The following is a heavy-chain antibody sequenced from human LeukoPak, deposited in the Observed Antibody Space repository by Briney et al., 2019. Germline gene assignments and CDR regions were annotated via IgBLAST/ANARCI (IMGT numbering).Heavy chain of an antibody. CDR2: LGISGDYA. CDR1: GFTLRSYA. J-gene: IGHJ4*02. Sequence: GGSLRLSCVGSGFTLRSYAMSWVRQAPGKGPQWVSSLGISGDYAWYAGSVKGRFTISRDSSKNTLYLQMNSLGAEDTAVYYCARGGGGNSDFLTPYTGASQGFDYWGQGALVTVSS. V-gene: IGHV3-23*01. CDR3: ARGGGGNSDFLTPYTGASQGFDY. D-gene: IGHD3-9*01.